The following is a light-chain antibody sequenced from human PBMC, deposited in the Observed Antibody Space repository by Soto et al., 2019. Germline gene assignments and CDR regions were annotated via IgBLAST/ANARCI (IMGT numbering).Light chain of an antibody. CDR1: STDVGAYNY. CDR3: GSHAGNSNLV. J-gene: IGLJ3*02. CDR2: EVT. V-gene: IGLV2-8*01. Sequence: QSALTQPPSASGSPGQSVTISCTGTSTDVGAYNYVSWCQQHPGKAPKLMIYEVTKRPSGVPDRFSGSKSGNTASLTVSGLQTEDEADYYCGSHAGNSNLVFGGGTKLTVL.